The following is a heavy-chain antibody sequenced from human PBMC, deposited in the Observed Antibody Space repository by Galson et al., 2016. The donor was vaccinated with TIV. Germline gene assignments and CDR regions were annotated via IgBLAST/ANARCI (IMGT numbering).Heavy chain of an antibody. J-gene: IGHJ6*02. V-gene: IGHV1-18*01. D-gene: IGHD2/OR15-2a*01. CDR1: GYTFTSYG. Sequence: SVKVSCKASGYTFTSYGINWVRQVPGQGLEWVGWTNAYNGNTNYAQMLQGRVTMTTDTSTSTAYMELRSLRSDDTAVYYCAVEYYNYAMDVWGQGTTVTVSS. CDR3: AVEYYNYAMDV. CDR2: TNAYNGNT.